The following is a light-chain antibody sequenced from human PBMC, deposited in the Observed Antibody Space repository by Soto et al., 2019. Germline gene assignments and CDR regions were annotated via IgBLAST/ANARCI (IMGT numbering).Light chain of an antibody. Sequence: EIVLTQSPGTLSLSPGERATLSCRASQSVSSGYVAWYQQKPGQAPRLLIYGASSPATGLPDRFSGSGPGTDFTLTISRLKPEDFAVYYCQQYGSSPRTFGQGTKVEVK. CDR1: QSVSSGY. CDR3: QQYGSSPRT. J-gene: IGKJ1*01. CDR2: GAS. V-gene: IGKV3-20*01.